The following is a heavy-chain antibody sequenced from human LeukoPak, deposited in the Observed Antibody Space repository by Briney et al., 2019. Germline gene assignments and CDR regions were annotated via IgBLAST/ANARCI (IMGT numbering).Heavy chain of an antibody. Sequence: SETLSLTCTVSGDPISSYSDYKWTWIRRPPGNGLEWIGYSYHIGSTNYNPSLKSRVTISVDTSKNQFSLKLTSVTAADTAVYYCAREYSGFDYWGQGTLVTVSS. CDR3: AREYSGFDY. D-gene: IGHD5-12*01. CDR1: GDPISSYSDYK. V-gene: IGHV4-61*01. CDR2: SYHIGST. J-gene: IGHJ4*02.